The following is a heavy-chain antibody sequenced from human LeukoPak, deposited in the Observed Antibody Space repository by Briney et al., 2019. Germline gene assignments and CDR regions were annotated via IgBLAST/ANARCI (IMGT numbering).Heavy chain of an antibody. V-gene: IGHV3-74*01. D-gene: IGHD5-12*01. Sequence: PGGSLRLSCAASGVTFSYYWMHWVRQAPGKGLVWVSRIDSDGSSTSYAGPVRGRFTISRDNAKNTLYLQMNSLRAEDTALYYCVREGGYDPFENWGQGTLVTVSS. J-gene: IGHJ4*02. CDR3: VREGGYDPFEN. CDR1: GVTFSYYW. CDR2: IDSDGSST.